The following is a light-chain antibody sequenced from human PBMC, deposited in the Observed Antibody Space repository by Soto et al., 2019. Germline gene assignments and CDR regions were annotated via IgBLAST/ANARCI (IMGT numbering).Light chain of an antibody. CDR3: SSYTSSNTWV. Sequence: QSALTQPASVSGSPGHSITISCTGTSSDVGAYDYVSWYQQHPGKAPKLMISEVSNRPSGVSDRFSGSKSGNTDSLTISGLQADDEADYYCSSYTSSNTWVFGGGTKLTVL. CDR2: EVS. V-gene: IGLV2-14*01. J-gene: IGLJ3*02. CDR1: SSDVGAYDY.